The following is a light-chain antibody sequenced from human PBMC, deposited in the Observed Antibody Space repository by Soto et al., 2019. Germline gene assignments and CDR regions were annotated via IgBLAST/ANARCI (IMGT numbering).Light chain of an antibody. V-gene: IGKV1-5*03. CDR3: QQYTISWT. Sequence: DFQMTQSPSTLSASVGDRVTITCRASQSISSWLAWYQQKPGKAPKLLIYKASNLHSGVPSRFSGSGSGTEFTLTISSLQPDDFATYYCQQYTISWTFGQGTKVEIK. CDR1: QSISSW. J-gene: IGKJ1*01. CDR2: KAS.